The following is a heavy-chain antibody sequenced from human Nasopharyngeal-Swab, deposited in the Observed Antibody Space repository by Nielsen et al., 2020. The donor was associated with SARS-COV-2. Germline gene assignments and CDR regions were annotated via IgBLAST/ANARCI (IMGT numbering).Heavy chain of an antibody. J-gene: IGHJ4*02. CDR1: GYTFTSYG. CDR2: ISAYNGNT. D-gene: IGHD6-19*01. Sequence: ASVKVSCKASGYTFTSYGISWVRQAPGQGLEWMGWISAYNGNTNYAQKLQGRVTMTKDTSTSTAYMELRRLRSDDTAVYYWARESSIAVAGASFDYWGQGTLVTVSS. V-gene: IGHV1-18*01. CDR3: ARESSIAVAGASFDY.